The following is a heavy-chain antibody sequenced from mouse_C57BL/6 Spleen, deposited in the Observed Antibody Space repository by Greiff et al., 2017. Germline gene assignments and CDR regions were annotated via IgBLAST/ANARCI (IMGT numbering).Heavy chain of an antibody. D-gene: IGHD1-1*01. CDR3: ASYGSIYAMDY. CDR1: GYSITSGYY. V-gene: IGHV3-6*01. J-gene: IGHJ4*01. Sequence: EVKLLESGPGLVKPSQSLSLTCSVTGYSITSGYYWNWIRQFPGNKLEWMGYISYDGSNNYNPSLKNRISITRDTSKNQFFLKLNSVTTEDTATYYCASYGSIYAMDYWGQGTSVTVSS. CDR2: ISYDGSN.